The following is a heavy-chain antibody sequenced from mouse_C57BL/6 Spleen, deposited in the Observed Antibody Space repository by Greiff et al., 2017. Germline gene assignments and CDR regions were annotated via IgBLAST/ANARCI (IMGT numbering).Heavy chain of an antibody. CDR3: ARENYGPGYFDY. Sequence: EVQLQQSGPELVKPGASVKISCKASGYTFTDYYMNWVKQSHGKSFEWIGDINPNNGGTSYNQKFKGKATLTVDKSSSTAYMELRSLTSEDSAVYYCARENYGPGYFDYWGQGTTLTVSS. CDR1: GYTFTDYY. CDR2: INPNNGGT. V-gene: IGHV1-26*01. J-gene: IGHJ2*01. D-gene: IGHD1-1*01.